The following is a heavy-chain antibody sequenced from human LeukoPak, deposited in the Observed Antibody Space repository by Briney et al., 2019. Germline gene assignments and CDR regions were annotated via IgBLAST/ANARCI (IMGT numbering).Heavy chain of an antibody. CDR2: IYYSGST. CDR3: AREDYYNSGGYYLDY. Sequence: SETLSLTCTVSGGSISSSSYYWGWIRQPPGKGLEWIGSIYYSGSTYYNPSLKSRVTMSVDTSKNQFSLKLSSVTAADTAVYFCAREDYYNSGGYYLDYWGQGTLVTVSS. J-gene: IGHJ4*02. V-gene: IGHV4-39*07. CDR1: GGSISSSSYY. D-gene: IGHD3-22*01.